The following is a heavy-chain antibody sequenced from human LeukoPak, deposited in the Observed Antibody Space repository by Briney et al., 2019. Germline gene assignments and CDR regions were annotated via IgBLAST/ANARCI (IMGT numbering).Heavy chain of an antibody. Sequence: SETLSLTCAVYGGSFSGYYWSWIRQPPGKGLEWIGEINHSGSTNSNPSLKSRVTISVDTSKNQFSLKLSSVTAADTAVYYCARAHYDSSGYRYYYYYMDVWGKGTTVTVSS. CDR2: INHSGST. CDR3: ARAHYDSSGYRYYYYYMDV. CDR1: GGSFSGYY. D-gene: IGHD3-22*01. J-gene: IGHJ6*03. V-gene: IGHV4-34*01.